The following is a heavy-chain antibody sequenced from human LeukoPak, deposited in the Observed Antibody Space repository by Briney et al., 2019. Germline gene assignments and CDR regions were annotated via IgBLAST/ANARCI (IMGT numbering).Heavy chain of an antibody. V-gene: IGHV4-38-2*01. CDR3: ARHYRAATYFDY. CDR2: IYHSGST. J-gene: IGHJ4*02. CDR1: GYSISSGYY. D-gene: IGHD2-15*01. Sequence: SETLSLTCAVSGYSISSGYYWGWIRQPPGKGLEWIGSIYHSGSTYYNPSLKSRVTIPVDTSKNQFSLKLSSVTAADTAVYYCARHYRAATYFDYWGQGTLVTVSS.